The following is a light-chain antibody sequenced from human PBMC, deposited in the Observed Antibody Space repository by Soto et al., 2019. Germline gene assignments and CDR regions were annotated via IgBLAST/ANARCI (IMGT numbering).Light chain of an antibody. CDR1: ISDVGGYNY. J-gene: IGLJ2*01. CDR2: DVS. V-gene: IGLV2-14*01. Sequence: QSALTQPASGSGSPGQSITISCTGTISDVGGYNYVSWYQQHPGKAPKLMIYDVSNRPSGVSNRVSGSKSGNTASLTISGLQAEDEADYYCSSYTSSSTPHVVFGGGTKLTVL. CDR3: SSYTSSSTPHVV.